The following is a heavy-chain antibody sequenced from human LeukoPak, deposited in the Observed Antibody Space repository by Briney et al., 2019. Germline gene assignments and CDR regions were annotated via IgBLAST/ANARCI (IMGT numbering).Heavy chain of an antibody. Sequence: GGSLRLSCAASGFTFSNYAMTWVRQAPGKGLELVSVISASGRNRDYADSVKGRFTISRDNAENTLSLLMNSLRAEDTAVYYCARDAIVATIDRVPFDPWGQGTLVTVSS. CDR2: ISASGRNR. CDR1: GFTFSNYA. J-gene: IGHJ5*02. D-gene: IGHD5-12*01. V-gene: IGHV3-23*01. CDR3: ARDAIVATIDRVPFDP.